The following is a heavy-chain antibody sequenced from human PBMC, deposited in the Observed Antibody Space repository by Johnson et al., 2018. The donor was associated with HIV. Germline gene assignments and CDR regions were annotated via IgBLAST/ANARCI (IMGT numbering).Heavy chain of an antibody. D-gene: IGHD5-12*01. J-gene: IGHJ3*02. CDR3: ARDQVDRGGAFDI. Sequence: VQLVESGGGLVQPGRSLRLSCAASGFTFDDYAMHWVRQAPGKGLEWVSGISWTSGSIGYVDSVKGRFTISRDHAKNSLYLQRNSLRAEDTAVYYCARDQVDRGGAFDIWGQGTMVTVSS. CDR2: ISWTSGSI. CDR1: GFTFDDYA. V-gene: IGHV3-9*01.